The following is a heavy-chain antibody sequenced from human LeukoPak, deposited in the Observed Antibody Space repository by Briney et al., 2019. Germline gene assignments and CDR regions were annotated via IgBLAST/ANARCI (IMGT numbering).Heavy chain of an antibody. CDR1: GGSFSGYY. J-gene: IGHJ6*02. D-gene: IGHD1-20*01. V-gene: IGHV4-34*01. CDR2: INHSGST. CDR3: ARYTWNGGMDV. Sequence: SETLSLTCAVYGGSFSGYYWSWIRQPPGMGLEWIGEINHSGSTNYNPSLKSRVTISVDTSKNQFSLKLSSVTAADTAVYYCARYTWNGGMDVWGQGTTVTVSS.